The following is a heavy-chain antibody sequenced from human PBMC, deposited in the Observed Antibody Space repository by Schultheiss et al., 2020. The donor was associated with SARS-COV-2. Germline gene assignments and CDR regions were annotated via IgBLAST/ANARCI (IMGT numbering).Heavy chain of an antibody. CDR2: ISYDGNDK. CDR3: ARSLGKVPAAMNDY. CDR1: GFTFSSYA. J-gene: IGHJ4*02. D-gene: IGHD2-2*01. Sequence: GGSLRLSCAASGFTFSSYAIHWVRQAPGKGLEWVAVISYDGNDKYYADSVKGRFTISRDKSKNTLYLQMNSLRTEDTAVYYCARSLGKVPAAMNDYWGQGTLVTVSS. V-gene: IGHV3-30*01.